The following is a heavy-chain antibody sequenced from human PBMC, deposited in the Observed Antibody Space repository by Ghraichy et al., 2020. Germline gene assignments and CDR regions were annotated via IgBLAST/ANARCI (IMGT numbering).Heavy chain of an antibody. CDR1: GFTFSDYY. J-gene: IGHJ6*03. Sequence: GESLNISCAASGFTFSDYYMSWIRQAPGKGLEWVSYISSSSSYTNYADSVKGRFTISRDNAKNSLYLQMNSLRAEDTAVYYCARWGCSSTSCYVYYYYYMDVWGKGTTVTVSS. CDR3: ARWGCSSTSCYVYYYYYMDV. V-gene: IGHV3-11*06. D-gene: IGHD2-2*01. CDR2: ISSSSSYT.